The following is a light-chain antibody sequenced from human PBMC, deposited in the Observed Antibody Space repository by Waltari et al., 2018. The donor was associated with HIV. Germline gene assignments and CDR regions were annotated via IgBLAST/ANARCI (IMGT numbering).Light chain of an antibody. CDR2: EAS. CDR3: QHRSNWPPFT. V-gene: IGKV3-11*01. CDR1: HSITKY. Sequence: EIVLTQSPATLSLSPGEGATLPCRASHSITKYLAWYQQKPGQAPRLLIYEASIRATGIPARFSGSGSGTDFTLTISSLEPEDFALYYCQHRSNWPPFTFGPGTKVEIK. J-gene: IGKJ3*01.